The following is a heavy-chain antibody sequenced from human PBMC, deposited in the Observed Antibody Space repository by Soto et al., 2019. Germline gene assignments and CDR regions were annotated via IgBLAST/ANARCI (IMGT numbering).Heavy chain of an antibody. J-gene: IGHJ4*02. CDR3: ARDDEDYFDY. CDR1: GGSISSGGYY. Sequence: QVQLQESGPGLVKPSQTLSLTCTVSGGSISSGGYYWSWIRQHPGKGLEWIGYIYYSGSTYYNPSHNSRVTISVDTSKNQSSLKLSAVTAADTAVYYCARDDEDYFDYWGQGTLVTVSS. CDR2: IYYSGST. V-gene: IGHV4-31*03.